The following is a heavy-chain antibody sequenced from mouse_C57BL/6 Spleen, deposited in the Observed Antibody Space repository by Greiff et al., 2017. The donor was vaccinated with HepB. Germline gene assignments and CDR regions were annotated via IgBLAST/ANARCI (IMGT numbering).Heavy chain of an antibody. J-gene: IGHJ2*01. CDR2: ISSGGSYT. V-gene: IGHV5-6*02. Sequence: DVKLVESGGDLVKPGGSLKLSCAASGFTFSSYGMSWVRQTPDKRLEWVATISSGGSYTYYPDSVKGRFTISRDNAKNTLYLQMSSLKSEDTAMYYCARTTTVKYYFDYWGQGTTLTVSS. D-gene: IGHD1-1*01. CDR1: GFTFSSYG. CDR3: ARTTTVKYYFDY.